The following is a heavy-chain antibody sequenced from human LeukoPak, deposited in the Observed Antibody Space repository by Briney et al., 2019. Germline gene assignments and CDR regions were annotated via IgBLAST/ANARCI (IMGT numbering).Heavy chain of an antibody. Sequence: SETLSLTCAVYGGSFSGYYWSWIRQPPGKGLEWIGEINHSGSTNYNPSLKSRVTISVDTSKNQFSLKLSSVTAADTAVYHCARGRLGPDYWGQGTLVTVSS. CDR3: ARGRLGPDY. D-gene: IGHD3-9*01. CDR1: GGSFSGYY. V-gene: IGHV4-34*01. CDR2: INHSGST. J-gene: IGHJ4*02.